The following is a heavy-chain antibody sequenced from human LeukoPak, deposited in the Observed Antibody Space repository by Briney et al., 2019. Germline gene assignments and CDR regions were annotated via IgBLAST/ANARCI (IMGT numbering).Heavy chain of an antibody. CDR2: ISGSGGST. CDR3: AKDQTYDFWSGSPVWFDP. J-gene: IGHJ5*02. V-gene: IGHV3-23*01. CDR1: GFTFSSYA. Sequence: GGSLRLSCAASGFTFSSYAMSWVRQAPGKGLEWVSAISGSGGSTYYADSVKGRFTISRDNSKNTLYLQMNSLGAEDTAVYYCAKDQTYDFWSGSPVWFDPWGQGTLVTVSS. D-gene: IGHD3-3*01.